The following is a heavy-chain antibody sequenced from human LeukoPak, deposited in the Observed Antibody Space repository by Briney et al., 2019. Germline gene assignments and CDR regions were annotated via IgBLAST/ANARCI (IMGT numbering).Heavy chain of an antibody. CDR1: GFTFNSYA. J-gene: IGHJ4*02. CDR3: AKDYTVTRVTYFDF. Sequence: GGSLRLSCATSGFTFNSYAMNWVRQAPGKGLEWVSGISSSGGSIYYADSVKGRFTISRDNSKNTLYLQMNSLRAEDTAVYYCAKDYTVTRVTYFDFWGQGTLVTVSS. V-gene: IGHV3-23*01. D-gene: IGHD4-17*01. CDR2: ISSSGGSI.